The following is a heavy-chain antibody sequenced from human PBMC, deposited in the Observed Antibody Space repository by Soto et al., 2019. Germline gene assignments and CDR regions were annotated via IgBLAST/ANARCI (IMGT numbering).Heavy chain of an antibody. CDR3: SYRPDGYYGLFKK. D-gene: IGHD3-10*01. V-gene: IGHV2-5*02. CDR2: IYSDDDK. J-gene: IGHJ4*02. Sequence: QITLKESGPTLVKPTQALTRTCTFSGFSLSTSGVGVAWIRQPPGKALEWLAVIYSDDDKRYSPSLKSRLTSTKDTSKNQVVLTMTYMDPVDTATYYCSYRPDGYYGLFKKWGQGNLVTASS. CDR1: GFSLSTSGVG.